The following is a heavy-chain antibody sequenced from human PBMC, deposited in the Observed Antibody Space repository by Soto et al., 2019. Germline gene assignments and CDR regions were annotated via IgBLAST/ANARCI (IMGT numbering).Heavy chain of an antibody. CDR1: GGTFSSNT. CDR2: ISDSGGST. D-gene: IGHD3-10*01. Sequence: PGGSLRLSCEAAGGTFSSNTMTWVRQASGKGLEWVSAISDSGGSTYYADSVAGRFTISRDNSRHTLYLQMNSLRAEDTAIYYCAKALGRDFSDFDSWGQGTQVTVSS. CDR3: AKALGRDFSDFDS. J-gene: IGHJ4*02. V-gene: IGHV3-23*01.